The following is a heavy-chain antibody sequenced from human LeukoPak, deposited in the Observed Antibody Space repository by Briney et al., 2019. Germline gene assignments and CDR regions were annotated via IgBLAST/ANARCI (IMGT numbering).Heavy chain of an antibody. CDR1: GGSISSYY. CDR3: ARFQSGYPYDY. V-gene: IGHV4-59*01. Sequence: SETLSLTCTVSGGSISSYYWSWIRQPPGKGLEWIGYIYYSGSTNYNPSLKSRVTISVDTSKNQFSLKLSSVTAADTAVYYRARFQSGYPYDYWGQGSLFTVSS. CDR2: IYYSGST. D-gene: IGHD3-3*01. J-gene: IGHJ4*02.